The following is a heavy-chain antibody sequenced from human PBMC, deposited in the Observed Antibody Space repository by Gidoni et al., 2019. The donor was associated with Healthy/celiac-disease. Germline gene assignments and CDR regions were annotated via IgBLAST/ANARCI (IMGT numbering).Heavy chain of an antibody. J-gene: IGHJ6*02. CDR1: RFTFDDYA. D-gene: IGHD2-21*01. Sequence: EVQLVESGGGLVQPGRSLRLSCAASRFTFDDYAMHWVRQAPGKGLEWVSGISWNSGSIGYADSVKGRFTISRDNAKNSLYLQMNSLRAEDTALYYCAKDIGVAIGYYYYGMDVWGQGTTVTVSS. V-gene: IGHV3-9*01. CDR2: ISWNSGSI. CDR3: AKDIGVAIGYYYYGMDV.